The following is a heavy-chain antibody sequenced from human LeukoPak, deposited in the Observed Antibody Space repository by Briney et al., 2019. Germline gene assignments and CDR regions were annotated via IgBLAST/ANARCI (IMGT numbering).Heavy chain of an antibody. Sequence: GGSLRLSCAASGFTFSRAWMSWVRQAPGKGLEWVANIKEDGSEDYYADSVKGRFAISKDNAKNSLYLQMNSLRAEDTAMYYCTRDADGYEDWGQGTLVIVSS. J-gene: IGHJ4*02. CDR2: IKEDGSED. CDR1: GFTFSRAW. D-gene: IGHD5-24*01. V-gene: IGHV3-7*01. CDR3: TRDADGYED.